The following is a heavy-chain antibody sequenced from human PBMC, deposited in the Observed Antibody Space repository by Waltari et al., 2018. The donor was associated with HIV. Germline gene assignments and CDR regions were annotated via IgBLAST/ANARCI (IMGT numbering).Heavy chain of an antibody. D-gene: IGHD3-10*01. CDR1: GFIFTDFA. Sequence: QLLESGGGLVEPGGSLRIPCAASGFIFTDFAMDWVRQAPGKGLEWVSAIRGGGETFYADSVKGRFTISRDNSKNTLYLQMNSLRADDAAVYYCVKDSGRAADVFDLWGQGTMVTVSS. V-gene: IGHV3-23*01. CDR2: IRGGGET. J-gene: IGHJ3*01. CDR3: VKDSGRAADVFDL.